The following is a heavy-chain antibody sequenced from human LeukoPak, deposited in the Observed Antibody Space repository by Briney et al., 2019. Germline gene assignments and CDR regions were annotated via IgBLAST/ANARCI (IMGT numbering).Heavy chain of an antibody. CDR3: ARDIAAAGSVSDY. CDR1: GFTVSSNY. J-gene: IGHJ4*02. Sequence: GGSLRLSCAASGFTVSSNYMSWVRQAPGKGLEWVSVIYSGGSTYYADSVKGRFTISRDNSKNTLYLQMNSLRAEDTAVYYCARDIAAAGSVSDYWGQGTLVTVSS. CDR2: IYSGGST. D-gene: IGHD6-13*01. V-gene: IGHV3-66*01.